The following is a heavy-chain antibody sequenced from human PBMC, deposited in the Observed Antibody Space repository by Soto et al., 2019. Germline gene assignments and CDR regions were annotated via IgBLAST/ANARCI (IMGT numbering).Heavy chain of an antibody. CDR1: GGSFSGYY. D-gene: IGHD2-15*01. CDR2: INHSGST. CDR3: ARDERAGYCSCGSCYPTNNAFYI. J-gene: IGHJ3*02. Sequence: QVQLQQWGAGLLKPSETLSLTCAVYGGSFSGYYWSWIRQPPGKGLEWIGEINHSGSTNYNPSLKSRVTVSVVTFKNQFSLKLSSVTAADTAVYYCARDERAGYCSCGSCYPTNNAFYIWGQGTMVTVSS. V-gene: IGHV4-34*01.